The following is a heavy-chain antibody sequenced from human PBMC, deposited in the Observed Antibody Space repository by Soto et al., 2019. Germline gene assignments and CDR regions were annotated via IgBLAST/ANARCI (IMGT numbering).Heavy chain of an antibody. J-gene: IGHJ4*02. CDR1: GFTFSSYA. Sequence: EVQLLESGGGLVQPGGSLRLSCATSGFTFSSYAMSWVRQAPGKGLEWVSAISGSGGSTYYADSVKGRFTISRDNSKNTLYLQMNSLRAEDTAVYYCAKRGSSSLSYFDYWGQGTLVTVSS. CDR3: AKRGSSSLSYFDY. V-gene: IGHV3-23*01. D-gene: IGHD6-6*01. CDR2: ISGSGGST.